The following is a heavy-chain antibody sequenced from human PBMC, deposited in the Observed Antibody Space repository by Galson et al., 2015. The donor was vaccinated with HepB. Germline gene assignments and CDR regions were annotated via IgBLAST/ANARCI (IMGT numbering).Heavy chain of an antibody. Sequence: SLRLSCAASGFTFSDYYMSWIRQAPGKGLEWVSYISSSSSYTNYADSVKGRFTISRDNAKNSLYLQMNSLRAEDTAVYYCARDRVVVPAAMMHDAFDIWGQGTMVTVSS. J-gene: IGHJ3*02. V-gene: IGHV3-11*05. CDR2: ISSSSSYT. D-gene: IGHD2-2*01. CDR3: ARDRVVVPAAMMHDAFDI. CDR1: GFTFSDYY.